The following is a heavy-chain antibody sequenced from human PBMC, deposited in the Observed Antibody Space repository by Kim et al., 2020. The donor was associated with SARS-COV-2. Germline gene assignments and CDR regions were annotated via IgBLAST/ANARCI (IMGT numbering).Heavy chain of an antibody. D-gene: IGHD1-1*01. CDR1: GYTFTSYT. J-gene: IGHJ4*02. CDR3: ARDGTTRNGGYYFDF. CDR2: INVGYGNT. V-gene: IGHV1-3*01. Sequence: PSVKVSCKASGYTFTSYTLHWVRQAPGQGLEWMGWINVGYGNTRYLQKFQGRVTITRDTSASTAYMELSSLRSEDTAVYYCARDGTTRNGGYYFDFWGQGALITVSS.